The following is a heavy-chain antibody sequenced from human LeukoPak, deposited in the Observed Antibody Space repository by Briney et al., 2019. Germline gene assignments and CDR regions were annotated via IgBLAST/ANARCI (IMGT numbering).Heavy chain of an antibody. CDR2: ISASSTYI. D-gene: IGHD6-19*01. J-gene: IGHJ4*02. CDR3: ARGRAVAGSYYFDY. V-gene: IGHV3-21*01. Sequence: GGSLRLSCAGAGFTFSTYSMNWVRQAPGKGLEWVSSISASSTYIYYADSVKGRFTVSRDNAENSLYLQMNSLRAEDTAVYYCARGRAVAGSYYFDYWGQGALVTVSS. CDR1: GFTFSTYS.